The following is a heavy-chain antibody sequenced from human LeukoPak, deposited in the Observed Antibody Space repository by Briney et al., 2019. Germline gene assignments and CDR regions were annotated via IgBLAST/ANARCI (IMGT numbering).Heavy chain of an antibody. J-gene: IGHJ6*03. CDR1: GFTFSSYW. CDR2: IKQDGSEK. V-gene: IGHV3-7*01. Sequence: GGSLRLSCAASGFTFSSYWMSWVRQAPGRGLGWVANIKQDGSEKYYVDSVKGRFTISRDNAKNSLCLQMNSLRAEDTAVYYCARVSGDIVLMVYAINDYYYMDVWGKGTTVTVSS. D-gene: IGHD2-8*01. CDR3: ARVSGDIVLMVYAINDYYYMDV.